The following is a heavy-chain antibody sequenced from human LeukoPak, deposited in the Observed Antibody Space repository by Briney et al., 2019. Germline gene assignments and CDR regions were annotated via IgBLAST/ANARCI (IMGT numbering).Heavy chain of an antibody. V-gene: IGHV3-48*01. CDR1: GFTFSSYS. CDR2: ISSSSTI. J-gene: IGHJ3*02. CDR3: ARVMSNYPTAFDI. Sequence: GGSLRLSCAASGFTFSSYSMNWVRQAPRKGLEWVSYISSSSTIYYADSVKGRFTISRDNAKNSLYLQMNSLRAEDTAVYYCARVMSNYPTAFDIWGQGTMVTVSS. D-gene: IGHD5-24*01.